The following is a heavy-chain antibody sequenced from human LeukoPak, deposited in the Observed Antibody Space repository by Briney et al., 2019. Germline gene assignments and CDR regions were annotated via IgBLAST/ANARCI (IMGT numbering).Heavy chain of an antibody. CDR2: IKRDGSDI. J-gene: IGHJ4*02. Sequence: TGGSLRLSCAASRFTFSDYWMSWVRQAPGKGLERVAYIKRDGSDIYYVDSVKGRFIISRDNAKNSLYLQMNSLRAEDTAVYYCARDPDYRGSQPHGYFHYWGQGTLVTVSS. CDR3: ARDPDYRGSQPHGYFHY. D-gene: IGHD3-16*01. CDR1: RFTFSDYW. V-gene: IGHV3-7*01.